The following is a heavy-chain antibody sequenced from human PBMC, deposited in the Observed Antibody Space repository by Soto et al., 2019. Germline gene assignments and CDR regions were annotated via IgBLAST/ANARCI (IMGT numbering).Heavy chain of an antibody. D-gene: IGHD3-22*01. J-gene: IGHJ4*02. CDR3: ARYRYSDSLNEYYFDY. CDR1: GGSINSGDYY. CDR2: LYYTGST. Sequence: SLCRSGAVCGGSINSGDYYWSWIRQPPGKGLEWIGNLYYTGSTYYNPSLKSRVTISVDTSKKQFSLMVTSVTAADTAVYYCARYRYSDSLNEYYFDYWGQGTLVTVSS. V-gene: IGHV4-30-4*01.